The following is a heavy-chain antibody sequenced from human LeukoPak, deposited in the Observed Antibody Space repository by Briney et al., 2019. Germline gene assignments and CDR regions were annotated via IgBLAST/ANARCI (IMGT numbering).Heavy chain of an antibody. Sequence: GGSLRLSCVVSGFTFNNYGMNWVRQAPGKGLEWVSHISSSSSTIYYADSVKGRFTISRDNARNSLYPQMDSLRAEDTAVYYCAGEGSGWLPNYWGQGTLITVSS. CDR1: GFTFNNYG. D-gene: IGHD6-19*01. CDR3: AGEGSGWLPNY. CDR2: ISSSSSTI. V-gene: IGHV3-48*04. J-gene: IGHJ4*02.